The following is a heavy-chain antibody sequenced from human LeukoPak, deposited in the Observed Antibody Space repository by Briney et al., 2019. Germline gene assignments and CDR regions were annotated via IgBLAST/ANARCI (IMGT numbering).Heavy chain of an antibody. CDR3: ATFAPGYASSGFSEAYFDY. V-gene: IGHV4-39*01. D-gene: IGHD6-13*01. CDR1: GGSISSSTYY. CDR2: IYYSGST. J-gene: IGHJ4*02. Sequence: SETLSLTCTVSGGSISSSTYYWAWIRQPPGKGLAWIGSIYYSGSTYYNPSLKSRLTISVDTSKNQFSLKLTSVTAADTAVYYCATFAPGYASSGFSEAYFDYWGQGSLVTVSS.